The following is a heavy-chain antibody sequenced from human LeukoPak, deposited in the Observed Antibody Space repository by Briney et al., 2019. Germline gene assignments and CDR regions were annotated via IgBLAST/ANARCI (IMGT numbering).Heavy chain of an antibody. CDR3: ARGIQCSSTSCYAGSTFDY. V-gene: IGHV3-30-3*01. CDR1: GFTFSSYA. D-gene: IGHD2-2*01. J-gene: IGHJ4*02. Sequence: GGSLRLSCAASGFTFSSYAMHWVRQAPGKGLEWVAVISYDGSNKYYADSVKGRFTISRDNSKNTLYLHMNSLRAEDTAVYYCARGIQCSSTSCYAGSTFDYWGQGTLVTVSS. CDR2: ISYDGSNK.